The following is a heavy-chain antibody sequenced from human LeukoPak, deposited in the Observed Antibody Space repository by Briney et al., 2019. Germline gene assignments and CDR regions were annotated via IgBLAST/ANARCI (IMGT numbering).Heavy chain of an antibody. CDR2: TYYRSKWYN. D-gene: IGHD2-2*02. Sequence: SQTLSLTCAISGDSVSSNSAAWNWIRQSPSRGLEWLGRTYYRSKWYNDYAVSVKSRITINPDTSKNQFSLQLNSVTPEDTAVYYCARGSCSSTSCYTQEFNYWGQGTLVTVSS. CDR3: ARGSCSSTSCYTQEFNY. V-gene: IGHV6-1*01. CDR1: GDSVSSNSAA. J-gene: IGHJ4*02.